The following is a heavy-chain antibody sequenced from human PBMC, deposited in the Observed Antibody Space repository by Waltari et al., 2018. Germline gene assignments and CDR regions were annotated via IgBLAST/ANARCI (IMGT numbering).Heavy chain of an antibody. V-gene: IGHV3-33*01. CDR2: IWYDGSNK. CDR3: ARSPLYYDGGYFDL. Sequence: QVQLVESGGGVVQPGRSLRLSCAASGFTFSSYGMPWVRRAPGKGLEWVAVIWYDGSNKYYADSVKGRFTISRDNSKNTLYLQMNSLRAEDTAVYYCARSPLYYDGGYFDLWGRGTLVTVSS. D-gene: IGHD3-10*02. J-gene: IGHJ2*01. CDR1: GFTFSSYG.